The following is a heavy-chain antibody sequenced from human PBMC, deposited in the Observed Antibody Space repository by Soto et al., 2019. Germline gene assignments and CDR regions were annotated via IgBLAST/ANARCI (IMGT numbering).Heavy chain of an antibody. CDR1: GYIFVNYG. Sequence: QVQLVQSGDEVKKPGASVKVSCKASGYIFVNYGIAWVLQDPGQGLYWIGWISPYTGNNHSATKVQGRLTMTTDTSTSTAYMDLGSLTSDDTAVYYCVMVDNYVTPTPQDVWGQGTTVTVSS. J-gene: IGHJ6*02. CDR2: ISPYTGNN. D-gene: IGHD3-16*01. CDR3: VMVDNYVTPTPQDV. V-gene: IGHV1-18*01.